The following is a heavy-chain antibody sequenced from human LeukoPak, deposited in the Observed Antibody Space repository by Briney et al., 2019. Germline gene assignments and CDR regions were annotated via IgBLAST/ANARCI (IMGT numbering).Heavy chain of an antibody. V-gene: IGHV4-39*07. CDR2: IYYSGST. Sequence: SETLSLTCSVSGGPISSSSHYWDWIRQPPGEGLEWIGSIYYSGSTYYNPSLKSRVTISVDTSKNQFSLKLISVTAADTAVYYCAREDTGGLDYWGQGILVTVSP. J-gene: IGHJ4*02. CDR3: AREDTGGLDY. CDR1: GGPISSSSHY. D-gene: IGHD2-8*02.